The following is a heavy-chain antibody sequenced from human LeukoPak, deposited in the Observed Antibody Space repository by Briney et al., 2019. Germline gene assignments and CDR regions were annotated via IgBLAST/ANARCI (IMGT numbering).Heavy chain of an antibody. CDR1: GFTFSSYS. CDR2: ISSASNTI. CDR3: ARDGWFGDYNWFDP. D-gene: IGHD3-10*01. V-gene: IGHV3-48*01. Sequence: GESLRLSCAASGFTFSSYSMNWVRQAPGKGLEWVSYISSASNTIYYADSVKGRFTISRDNAKNSLYLQMNSLRAEDAAMYYCARDGWFGDYNWFDPWGQGTLVTVSS. J-gene: IGHJ5*02.